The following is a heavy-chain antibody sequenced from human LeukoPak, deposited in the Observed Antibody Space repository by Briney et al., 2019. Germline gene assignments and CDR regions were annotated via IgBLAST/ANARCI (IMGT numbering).Heavy chain of an antibody. CDR3: ARGSRTNVVVPAAPGY. CDR1: GYTFTGYY. Sequence: VSVKVSCKASGYTFTGYYMHWVRQAPGQGLEWMGWINPNSGGTNYAQKFQGRVTMTRDTSISTAYMELSRPRSDDTAVYYCARGSRTNVVVPAAPGYWGQGTLVTVSS. J-gene: IGHJ4*02. V-gene: IGHV1-2*02. D-gene: IGHD2-2*01. CDR2: INPNSGGT.